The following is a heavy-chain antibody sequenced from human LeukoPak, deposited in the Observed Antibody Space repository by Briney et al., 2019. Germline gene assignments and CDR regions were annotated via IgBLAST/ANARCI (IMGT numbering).Heavy chain of an antibody. CDR1: GFTLRSYA. CDR2: ISGSGGDT. J-gene: IGHJ4*02. V-gene: IGHV3-23*01. Sequence: PGGSLRLSCAASGFTLRSYAIYWVRQAPGKGPEWVSGISGSGGDTYFADSVKGRFTISRDNSKNTVFLQMDSLRAEDTAAYYCAKTTAGYSSGRYPGWPIDYWGQGTLVTVSS. CDR3: AKTTAGYSSGRYPGWPIDY. D-gene: IGHD6-19*01.